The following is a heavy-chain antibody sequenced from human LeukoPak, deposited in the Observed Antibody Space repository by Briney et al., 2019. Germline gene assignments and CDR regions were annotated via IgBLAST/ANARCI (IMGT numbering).Heavy chain of an antibody. V-gene: IGHV4-4*07. CDR1: GGSITSSY. D-gene: IGHD4-17*01. CDR2: IYTTGST. J-gene: IGHJ5*02. Sequence: PSETLSLTCTVSGGSITSSYWSWIRQPAGKGLEWIGRIYTTGSTNYNPSLKSRVTISVDTSKNQFSLKLSSVTAADTAVYYCARGMTTVTTSNWFDPWGQGTLVTVSS. CDR3: ARGMTTVTTSNWFDP.